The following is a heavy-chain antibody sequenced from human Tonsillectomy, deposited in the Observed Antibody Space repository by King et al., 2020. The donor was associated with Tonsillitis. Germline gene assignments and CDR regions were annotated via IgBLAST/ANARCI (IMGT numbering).Heavy chain of an antibody. CDR1: GFTFSSYG. D-gene: IGHD2-15*01. CDR2: IWYDGSNK. V-gene: IGHV3-33*08. Sequence: VQLVESGGGVVQPERSLRLSCAASGFTFSSYGMHWVRQAPGKGLEWVAVIWYDGSNKYYADSVKGRFTISRDNSKNTLYLQMNSLRAEDTAVYYCVSDCSGGSFYSGVDYWGQGTLVTVSS. CDR3: VSDCSGGSFYSGVDY. J-gene: IGHJ4*02.